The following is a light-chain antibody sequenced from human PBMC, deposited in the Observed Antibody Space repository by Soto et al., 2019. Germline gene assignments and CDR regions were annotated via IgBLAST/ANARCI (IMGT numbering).Light chain of an antibody. CDR1: QNVLYSSNNKNY. J-gene: IGKJ2*01. V-gene: IGKV4-1*01. Sequence: DIVMTQSPDSLAVSLGERATINCRSSQNVLYSSNNKNYLAWYQQKAGQPPKLLIYCASTRESGVPDRFSGSGSGTDFTLTITSLQAEDVAVYHCQQYYTAPYSFGQGTKLEIK. CDR2: CAS. CDR3: QQYYTAPYS.